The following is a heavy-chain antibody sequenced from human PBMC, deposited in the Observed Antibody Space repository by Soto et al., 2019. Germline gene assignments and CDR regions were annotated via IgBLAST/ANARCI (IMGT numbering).Heavy chain of an antibody. V-gene: IGHV4-39*01. CDR2: IYYSGST. CDR3: ASHDYNNYGQRIDS. J-gene: IGHJ4*02. D-gene: IGHD4-4*01. CDR1: GGSISNRSYY. Sequence: PSETLSLTXTVSGGSISNRSYYWGWIRQPPGKGLEWIGSIYYSGSTYFNPSLKSRITISVDTSNNQFFLTLSSVTAPDTAVYYCASHDYNNYGQRIDSWGQGNLVTVSS.